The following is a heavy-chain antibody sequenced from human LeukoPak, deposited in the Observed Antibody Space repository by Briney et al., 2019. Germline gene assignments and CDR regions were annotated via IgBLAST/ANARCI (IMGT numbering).Heavy chain of an antibody. CDR3: TTDGLTTVTHFDY. J-gene: IGHJ4*02. Sequence: GGSLRLSCAASGFTFSSYWMHWVRQAPGKGLVWVSRINTDGSSTSYADSVKGRFTISRDNAKNTLYLQMNSLKTEDTAVYYCTTDGLTTVTHFDYWGQGTLVTVSS. CDR1: GFTFSSYW. D-gene: IGHD4-17*01. CDR2: INTDGSST. V-gene: IGHV3-74*01.